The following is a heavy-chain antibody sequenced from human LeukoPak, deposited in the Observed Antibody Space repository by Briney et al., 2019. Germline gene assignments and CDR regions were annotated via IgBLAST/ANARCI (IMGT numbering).Heavy chain of an antibody. V-gene: IGHV3-23*01. D-gene: IGHD2-21*01. CDR2: ISGSGSTI. Sequence: GGSLRLSCAASGFTFSSYAMSWVRQAPGKGLEWVSAISGSGSTIYYADSVKGRFTISRDNAKNSLYLQMNSLRAEDTAVYYCARVSLFNWFDPWGQGTLVTVSS. CDR3: ARVSLFNWFDP. J-gene: IGHJ5*02. CDR1: GFTFSSYA.